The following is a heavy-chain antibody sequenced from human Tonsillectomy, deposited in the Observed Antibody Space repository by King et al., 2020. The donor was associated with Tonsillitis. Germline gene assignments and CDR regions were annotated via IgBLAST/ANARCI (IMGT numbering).Heavy chain of an antibody. Sequence: VQLVESGGGVVQPGRSLRLSCAASGFTFSSHGMHWVRQAPGKGLEWVAVTSYDGSNKYYAESVKGRLTISRDNSKNTLYLQMNSLRVEDTAVYYCAKAARSDFWSRYYRTGRGDGVYVMDVWGQGTTVTVSS. J-gene: IGHJ6*02. CDR2: TSYDGSNK. V-gene: IGHV3-30*18. D-gene: IGHD3-3*01. CDR3: AKAARSDFWSRYYRTGRGDGVYVMDV. CDR1: GFTFSSHG.